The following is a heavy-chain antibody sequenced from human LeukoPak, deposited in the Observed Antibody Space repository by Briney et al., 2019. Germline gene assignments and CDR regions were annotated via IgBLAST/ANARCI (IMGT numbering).Heavy chain of an antibody. V-gene: IGHV4-61*01. CDR2: IYYSGST. J-gene: IGHJ5*02. CDR3: ARDQSGTSSTSLGWFDP. D-gene: IGHD2-2*01. CDR1: GGSISSSRYY. Sequence: KPSETLSLTCTVSGGSISSSRYYWSWIRQPPGKGLEWIGYIYYSGSTNYNPSLKSRVTISVDTSKNQFSLKLSSVTAADTAVYYCARDQSGTSSTSLGWFDPWGQGTLVTVSS.